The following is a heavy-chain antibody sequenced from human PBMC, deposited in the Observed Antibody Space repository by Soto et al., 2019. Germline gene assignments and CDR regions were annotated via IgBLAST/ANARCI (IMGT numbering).Heavy chain of an antibody. V-gene: IGHV4-59*01. J-gene: IGHJ4*02. CDR3: ARFHDS. CDR1: GVSISSYY. CDR2: IYYSGST. Sequence: SETLSLTCTVSGVSISSYYWSWIRQPPGKGLEWIGYIYYSGSTNYNPSLKSRVTISIDTSKNQFSLNLSSVTAADTAMYYCARFHDSWGPGILVTVSS.